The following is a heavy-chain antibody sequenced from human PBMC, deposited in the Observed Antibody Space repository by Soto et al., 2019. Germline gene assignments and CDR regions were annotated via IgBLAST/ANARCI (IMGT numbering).Heavy chain of an antibody. CDR3: ARVLWFGEFTFDP. CDR2: IYYSGST. J-gene: IGHJ5*02. CDR1: GGSISSYY. Sequence: SETLSLTCTVSGGSISSYYWSWIRQPPGKGLEWIGYIYYSGSTNYNPSLKSRVTISVDTSKNQFSLKLSSVTAADTAVYYCARVLWFGEFTFDPWGQGTLVTVSS. V-gene: IGHV4-59*01. D-gene: IGHD3-10*01.